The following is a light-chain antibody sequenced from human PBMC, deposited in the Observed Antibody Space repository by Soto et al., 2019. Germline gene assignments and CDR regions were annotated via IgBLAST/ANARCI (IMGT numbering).Light chain of an antibody. CDR2: KAS. Sequence: DIELTQSPSTLSASVGDTVTITCRASQTVSDRLAWYRQRPGNAPELLIFKASTLDSGIPSRFSGSGSGTEFTLTISSLQPDDFATYYGQQYKSFSYTFGQGTKVQIK. V-gene: IGKV1-5*03. CDR3: QQYKSFSYT. CDR1: QTVSDR. J-gene: IGKJ1*01.